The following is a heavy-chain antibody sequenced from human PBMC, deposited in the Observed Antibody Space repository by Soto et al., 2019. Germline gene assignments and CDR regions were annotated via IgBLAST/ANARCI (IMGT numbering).Heavy chain of an antibody. J-gene: IGHJ3*01. Sequence: QVHLVQSGAEVRKPGSSVKVSCKTSGGTFSTYTIYWVRQAPGQGLEWMGRIIPLFGTTKYAQNFQDRVTIPAEESTSTTYMELSSLRAEDTAVYYCARRLDDRADEGFDVWGEGTAVTVSA. CDR3: ARRLDDRADEGFDV. CDR1: GGTFSTYT. V-gene: IGHV1-69*18. CDR2: IIPLFGTT. D-gene: IGHD3-16*01.